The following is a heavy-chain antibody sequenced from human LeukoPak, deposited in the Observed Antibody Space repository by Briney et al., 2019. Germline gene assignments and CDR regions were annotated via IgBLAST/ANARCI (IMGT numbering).Heavy chain of an antibody. CDR3: AGARLNYPFAF. D-gene: IGHD5-24*01. Sequence: PSETLSLTCAVSGGSISSSHHYWGWIRQPPGKGLEWIGSIYNSGNTYYNPSLTDRAFISLDTSKSQFSLSLTSVTAADTAVYFCAGARLNYPFAFWGQGTLVPVSP. V-gene: IGHV4-39*07. CDR2: IYNSGNT. CDR1: GGSISSSHHY. J-gene: IGHJ4*02.